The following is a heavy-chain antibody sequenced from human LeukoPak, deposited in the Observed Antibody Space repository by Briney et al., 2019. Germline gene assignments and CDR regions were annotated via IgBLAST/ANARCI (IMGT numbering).Heavy chain of an antibody. V-gene: IGHV4-39*01. CDR2: IFYNGNT. J-gene: IGHJ4*02. Sequence: SETLSLTCSVSGAIIKREGFNWDWIRQPPGKGLEYIVSIFYNGNTYYNPSLESRVTISVDTSKNQFSLNMFYVTAADTAVYYCTRRPKEPGFWSGYVDSWGQGTLVTVSS. CDR3: TRRPKEPGFWSGYVDS. D-gene: IGHD3-3*01. CDR1: GAIIKREGFN.